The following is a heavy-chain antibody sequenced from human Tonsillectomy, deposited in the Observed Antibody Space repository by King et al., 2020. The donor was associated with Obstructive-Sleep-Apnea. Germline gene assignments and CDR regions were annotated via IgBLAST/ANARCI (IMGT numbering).Heavy chain of an antibody. CDR3: ARIQCFYGDYVWDDY. Sequence: TLKESGPALVKPTQTLTLTCSVSGFSVSTSGMCVSWIRQPPGRALEWLARIDWDDDKYYSSSLKTRLTISTDTPKNLVVLTMTNMGPMDTATYFCARIQCFYGDYVWDDYWGQGTLVTVSS. CDR1: GFSVSTSGMC. D-gene: IGHD4-17*01. CDR2: IDWDDDK. V-gene: IGHV2-70*11. J-gene: IGHJ4*02.